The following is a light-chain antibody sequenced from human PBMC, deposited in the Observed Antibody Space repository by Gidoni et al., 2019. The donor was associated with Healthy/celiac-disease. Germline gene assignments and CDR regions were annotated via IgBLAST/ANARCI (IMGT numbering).Light chain of an antibody. CDR2: EVS. Sequence: QSALTQPASVSGSPVQSITIPCTGTSSDVGGYNYVSWYQPHPGKAPKLMIYEVSNRPSGVSNRFSGSKSGNTASLTISGLQAEDEADYYCSSYTSSSTLSHVVFGGGTKLTVL. J-gene: IGLJ2*01. V-gene: IGLV2-14*01. CDR1: SSDVGGYNY. CDR3: SSYTSSSTLSHVV.